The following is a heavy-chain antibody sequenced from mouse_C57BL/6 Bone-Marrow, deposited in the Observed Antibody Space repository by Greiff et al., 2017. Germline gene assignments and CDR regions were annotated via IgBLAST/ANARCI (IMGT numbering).Heavy chain of an antibody. V-gene: IGHV1-20*01. CDR2: INPYNGDT. Sequence: ESGPELVKPGDSVKISCKASGYSFTGYFMNWVMQSHGKSLEWIGRINPYNGDTFYNQKFKGKATLTVDKSSSTAHMELRSLTSEDSAVYYCARGDGYYSWFAYWGQGTLVTVSA. CDR3: ARGDGYYSWFAY. D-gene: IGHD2-3*01. J-gene: IGHJ3*01. CDR1: GYSFTGYF.